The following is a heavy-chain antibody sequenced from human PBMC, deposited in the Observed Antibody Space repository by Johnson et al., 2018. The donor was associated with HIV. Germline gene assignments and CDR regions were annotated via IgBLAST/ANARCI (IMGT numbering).Heavy chain of an antibody. CDR2: INSDGSST. CDR3: AREQQLNLDAFDI. J-gene: IGHJ3*02. CDR1: GFTFSAYA. Sequence: VQLVESGGGLVQPGGSLRVSCAASGFTFSAYAMHWVRQAPGKGLVWVSRINSDGSSTSYADSVKGRFTISRDNAKNTLYLQMNSLRAEDTAVYYCAREQQLNLDAFDIWGQGTMVTVSS. D-gene: IGHD6-13*01. V-gene: IGHV3-74*02.